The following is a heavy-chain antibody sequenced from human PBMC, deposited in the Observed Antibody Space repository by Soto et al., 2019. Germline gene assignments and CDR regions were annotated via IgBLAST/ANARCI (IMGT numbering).Heavy chain of an antibody. CDR1: GYTFTTYY. CDR2: INPSGGST. Sequence: GASVKVSCKASGYTFTTYYLHWVRQAPGQGLEWMGIINPSGGSTNYAQRFQGRVTMTSDTSTSTVYMELSSLRADDTAVYYCARVVVPTTAITSNWFDPWGQGTLVTVSS. CDR3: ARVVVPTTAITSNWFDP. V-gene: IGHV1-46*01. J-gene: IGHJ5*02. D-gene: IGHD5-12*01.